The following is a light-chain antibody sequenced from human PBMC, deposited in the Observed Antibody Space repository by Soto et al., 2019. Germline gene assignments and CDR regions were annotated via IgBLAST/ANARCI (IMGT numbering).Light chain of an antibody. V-gene: IGLV2-11*01. J-gene: IGLJ1*01. CDR3: CSYAGRYTYV. CDR1: SSPVGGYHY. Sequence: QSVLTQPRSVSGSPGQSVTISCTGTSSPVGGYHYVSWYQQFPGKAPKLMIYAASQRPSGVPDRFSGSESGNTASLTISGLQADDEADYYCCSYAGRYTYVFGSGTKVTVL. CDR2: AAS.